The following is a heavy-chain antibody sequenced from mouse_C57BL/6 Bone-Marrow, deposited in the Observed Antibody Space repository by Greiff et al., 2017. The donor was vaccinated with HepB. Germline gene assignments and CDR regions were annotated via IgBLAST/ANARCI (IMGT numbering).Heavy chain of an antibody. V-gene: IGHV1-18*01. D-gene: IGHD1-1*01. J-gene: IGHJ4*01. CDR2: INPNNGGT. CDR3: ARRGTTVRYYAMDY. CDR1: GYTFTDYN. Sequence: EVKLMESGPELVKPGASVKIPCKASGYTFTDYNMDWVKQSHGKSLEWIGDINPNNGGTIYNQKFKGKATLTVDKSSSTAYMELRSLTSEDTAVYYCARRGTTVRYYAMDYWGQGTSVTVSS.